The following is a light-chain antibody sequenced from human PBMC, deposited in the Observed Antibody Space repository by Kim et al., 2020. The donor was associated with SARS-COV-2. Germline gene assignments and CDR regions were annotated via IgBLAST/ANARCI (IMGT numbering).Light chain of an antibody. CDR3: SAWDDSLNALV. V-gene: IGLV1-36*01. CDR2: YDD. Sequence: QRVTISWSGSSSNSGSYYVIWYQHVPGKAPKLVIYYDDLVPSGAADRFSGSKAGTSASLAITGLQSEDEADYYCSAWDDSLNALVFGGGTQLTVL. J-gene: IGLJ2*01. CDR1: SSNSGSYY.